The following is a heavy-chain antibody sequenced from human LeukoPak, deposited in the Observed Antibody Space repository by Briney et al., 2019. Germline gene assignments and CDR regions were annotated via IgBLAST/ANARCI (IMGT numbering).Heavy chain of an antibody. J-gene: IGHJ4*02. Sequence: PGGSLRLSCAASGSTFSSYGMSWVRQAPGKGLEWVSAISGSGGSTYYADSVKGRFTISRDNSKNTLYLQMNSLRAEDTAVYYCAKSLAGIGGDLGSWGQGTLVTVSS. CDR1: GSTFSSYG. CDR3: AKSLAGIGGDLGS. V-gene: IGHV3-23*01. D-gene: IGHD2-21*02. CDR2: ISGSGGST.